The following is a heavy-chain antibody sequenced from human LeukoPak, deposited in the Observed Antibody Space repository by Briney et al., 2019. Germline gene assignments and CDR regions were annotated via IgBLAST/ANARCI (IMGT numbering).Heavy chain of an antibody. CDR2: MKQDGSEK. V-gene: IGHV3-7*01. J-gene: IGHJ4*02. CDR3: ARDLGHSGYDLYDY. Sequence: GGSLRLSCAASGLAFSSYWMSWVRQAPGRGLEWVANMKQDGSEKYYVDSVKDRFTISRDNAKNSLYLQMNSLRAEDTAVYYCARDLGHSGYDLYDYWGQGTLVTVSS. D-gene: IGHD5-12*01. CDR1: GLAFSSYW.